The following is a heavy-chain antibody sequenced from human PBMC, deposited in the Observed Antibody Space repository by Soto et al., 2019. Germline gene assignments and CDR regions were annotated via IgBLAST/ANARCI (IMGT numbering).Heavy chain of an antibody. CDR1: GASFSGYY. J-gene: IGHJ5*02. D-gene: IGHD6-25*01. V-gene: IGHV4-34*01. CDR2: INHSGRS. Sequence: SEALSLTCAVYGASFSGYYSSWIRQPSGKGLEWSGEINHSGRSNYNPSLKSRVTISVDTSKNQFSLKLSSVTAADTAVYYCARGVGAAPETLYTWFDHWGQGTLVTVSA. CDR3: ARGVGAAPETLYTWFDH.